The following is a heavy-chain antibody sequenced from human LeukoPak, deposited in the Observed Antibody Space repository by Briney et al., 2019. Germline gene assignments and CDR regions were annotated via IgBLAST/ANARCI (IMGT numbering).Heavy chain of an antibody. D-gene: IGHD6-6*01. CDR2: ISGNGGTI. J-gene: IGHJ6*03. Sequence: GGSLRLSCAASGFSFSTYEMNWVRQAPGKGLEWVSYISGNGGTIYYANSVKGRFTISRDNAKNSLYLQMNSLRAEDTAVYYCARGESSSINYYYYMDVWGKGTTVTVSS. CDR1: GFSFSTYE. CDR3: ARGESSSINYYYYMDV. V-gene: IGHV3-48*03.